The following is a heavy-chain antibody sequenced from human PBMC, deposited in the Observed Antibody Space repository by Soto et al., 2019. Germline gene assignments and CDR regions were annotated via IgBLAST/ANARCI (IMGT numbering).Heavy chain of an antibody. D-gene: IGHD3-22*01. CDR2: INPNSGGT. J-gene: IGHJ4*02. CDR1: GYTFTGYY. V-gene: IGHV1-2*04. Sequence: ASVKVSCKASGYTFTGYYMHWVRQAPGQGLEWMGWINPNSGGTNYAQKFQGWVTMTRDTSISTAYMELSRLRSDDTAVYYCAREFDSSGSYFDYWGQGTLVTVSS. CDR3: AREFDSSGSYFDY.